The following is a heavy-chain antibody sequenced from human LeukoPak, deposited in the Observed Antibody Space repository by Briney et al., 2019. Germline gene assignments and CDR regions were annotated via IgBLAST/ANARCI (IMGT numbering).Heavy chain of an antibody. CDR1: GFTFSSYA. Sequence: GGSLRLSCAASGFTFSSYAMHWVRQAPGKGLEWVAVISYDGSNKYYAHSVKGRFTISRDNSKNTLYLQMNSLRAEDTAVYYCARASPTGSSPFDYWGQGTLVTVSS. V-gene: IGHV3-30-3*01. D-gene: IGHD1-26*01. J-gene: IGHJ4*02. CDR2: ISYDGSNK. CDR3: ARASPTGSSPFDY.